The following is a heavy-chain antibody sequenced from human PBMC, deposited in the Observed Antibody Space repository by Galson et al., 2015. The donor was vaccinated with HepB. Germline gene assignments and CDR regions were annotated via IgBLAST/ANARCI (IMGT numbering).Heavy chain of an antibody. CDR1: GFTVSNNY. J-gene: IGHJ4*02. CDR2: ICSSGST. CDR3: ARDSPQTSSWYDLDD. V-gene: IGHV3-66*01. D-gene: IGHD6-13*01. Sequence: SLRLSCAASGFTVSNNYMSWVRQAPGKGLEWVSVICSSGSTFYAESVKGRFTISRDNSKNTLYLQMSSLRAEDTAVYYCARDSPQTSSWYDLDDWGQGTLVTVSS.